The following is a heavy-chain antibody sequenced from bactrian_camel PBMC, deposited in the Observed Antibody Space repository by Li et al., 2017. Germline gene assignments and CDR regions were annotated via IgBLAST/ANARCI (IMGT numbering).Heavy chain of an antibody. D-gene: IGHD4*01. CDR2: VYKDGIRI. Sequence: HVQLVESGGGLVQPGGSLRLSCAASGFTFTNYWMHWVRQGPGKGLEWVSSVYKDGIRIYYSDSVKGRFTISRDNDKRRVYLQMESLRPEDSADYFCATNPPRQPRDDDEPSCDEYREWGQGTQVTVS. V-gene: IGHV3S6*01. CDR3: ATNPPRQPRDDDEPSCDEYRE. J-gene: IGHJ4*01. CDR1: GFTFTNYW.